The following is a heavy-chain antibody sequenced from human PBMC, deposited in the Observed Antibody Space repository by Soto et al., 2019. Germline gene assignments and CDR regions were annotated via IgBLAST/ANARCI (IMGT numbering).Heavy chain of an antibody. CDR3: GRGRSGQIVVFY. D-gene: IGHD3-3*01. CDR1: GYTFTGHY. CDR2: IGPESGAT. V-gene: IGHV1-2*02. J-gene: IGHJ4*02. Sequence: QVQLVQSGAEVKKPGASVKVSCKASGYTFTGHYIHWVRHAPEQGPEWMGEIGPESGATRYAQKFRGRVTITMDSATTTVYMELKNLSPDDTAVYYCGRGRSGQIVVFYWGQGTPVTVSS.